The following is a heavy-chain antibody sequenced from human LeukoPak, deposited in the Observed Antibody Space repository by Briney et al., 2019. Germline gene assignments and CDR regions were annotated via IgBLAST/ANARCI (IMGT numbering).Heavy chain of an antibody. J-gene: IGHJ5*02. Sequence: QPGGSLRLSCAASGFTFSSYAMHWVRQAPGKGLEWVSGISWNSGSIGYADSVKGRFTISRDNAKNSLYLQMNSLRAEDTALYYCTKGVSQWLVPLNGKNWFDPWGQGTLVTVSS. CDR2: ISWNSGSI. V-gene: IGHV3-9*01. D-gene: IGHD6-19*01. CDR3: TKGVSQWLVPLNGKNWFDP. CDR1: GFTFSSYA.